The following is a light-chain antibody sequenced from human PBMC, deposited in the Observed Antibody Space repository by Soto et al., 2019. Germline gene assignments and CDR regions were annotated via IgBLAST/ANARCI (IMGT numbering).Light chain of an antibody. CDR2: DVT. V-gene: IGLV2-11*01. CDR3: CSYARNYVYV. Sequence: QSALTQPRSVSGSPGQSVTISCTGSSSDVGGYDFVSWYQQHPGKAPKLLIYDVTKRPSGVPDRFSASKSDNTASLTISGLQSGDEAVYFCCSYARNYVYVFGTGTKLTVL. J-gene: IGLJ1*01. CDR1: SSDVGGYDF.